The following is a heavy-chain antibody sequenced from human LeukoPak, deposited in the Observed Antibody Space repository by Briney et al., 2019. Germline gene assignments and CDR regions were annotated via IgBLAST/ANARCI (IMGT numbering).Heavy chain of an antibody. CDR3: ARVFEQLVRGFDY. CDR2: ISAYNGNT. Sequence: GASVTVSCTASGYTFTSYGISWVRQTPGQGLEWMGWISAYNGNTNYAQKLQGRVTMTTDTSTSTAYMELRSLRSDDTAVYYCARVFEQLVRGFDYWGQGTLVTVSS. J-gene: IGHJ4*02. CDR1: GYTFTSYG. D-gene: IGHD6-13*01. V-gene: IGHV1-18*01.